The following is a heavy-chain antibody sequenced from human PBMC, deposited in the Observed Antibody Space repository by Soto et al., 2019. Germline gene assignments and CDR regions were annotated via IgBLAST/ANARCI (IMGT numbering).Heavy chain of an antibody. J-gene: IGHJ4*02. CDR1: RFTFSDYY. D-gene: IGHD5-12*01. V-gene: IGHV3-11*01. CDR2: ISSSGSTI. Sequence: GGSLRLSCAASRFTFSDYYMSWIRQAPGKGLEWVSYISSSGSTIYYADSVKGRFTISRDNAKNSLYLQMNSLRAEDTAVYYCAGASQWLRSSGYWGQGTLVTVSS. CDR3: AGASQWLRSSGY.